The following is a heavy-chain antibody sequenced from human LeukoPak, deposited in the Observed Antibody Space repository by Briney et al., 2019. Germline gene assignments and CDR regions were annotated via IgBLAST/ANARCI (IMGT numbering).Heavy chain of an antibody. CDR2: IWYDGTNK. V-gene: IGHV3-33*01. CDR1: GFTFSNYG. CDR3: ARDLGSGWYDY. D-gene: IGHD6-19*01. Sequence: GGSLRLSCAASGFTFSNYGMYWVRQAPGKGLEWVAVIWYDGTNKYYADSVKGRFTISRDNSKNMQYLQMNSLGVEDTAVYYCARDLGSGWYDYWGQGTLVTVSS. J-gene: IGHJ4*02.